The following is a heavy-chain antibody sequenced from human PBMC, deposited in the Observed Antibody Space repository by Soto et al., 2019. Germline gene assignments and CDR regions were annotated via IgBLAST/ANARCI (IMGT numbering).Heavy chain of an antibody. CDR1: GFTFGNYW. Sequence: EVQLVESGGGLVQPGGSLRLSCAASGFTFGNYWMTWVRQAPGKGLEWVANIKGDGSAKSYLDSVRGRFTVSRDNAENSLFLQMNILRAEDTALYYCAGDVSPGRSGYYLDAFDIWGQGTMVTVS. V-gene: IGHV3-7*05. J-gene: IGHJ3*02. CDR2: IKGDGSAK. D-gene: IGHD3-22*01. CDR3: AGDVSPGRSGYYLDAFDI.